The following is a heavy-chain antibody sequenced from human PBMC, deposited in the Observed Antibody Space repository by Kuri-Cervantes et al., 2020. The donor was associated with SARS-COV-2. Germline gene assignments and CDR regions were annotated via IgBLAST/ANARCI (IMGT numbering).Heavy chain of an antibody. J-gene: IGHJ4*02. D-gene: IGHD6-19*01. CDR3: ARAGIGAVAGNFDY. CDR2: IYHSGST. CDR1: GYSISSGYY. V-gene: IGHV4-38-2*02. Sequence: GSLRLSCTVSGYSISSGYYWGWIRQPPGKGLEWIGSIYHSGSTYYNPSLKSRVTISGDTSKNQFSLKLSSVTAADTAVYYCARAGIGAVAGNFDYWGQGTLVTVSS.